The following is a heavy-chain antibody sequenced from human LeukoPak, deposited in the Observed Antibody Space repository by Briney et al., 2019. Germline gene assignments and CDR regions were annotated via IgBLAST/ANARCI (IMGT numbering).Heavy chain of an antibody. CDR3: ARGYYGSGSHCCHMDV. D-gene: IGHD3-10*01. J-gene: IGHJ6*03. Sequence: PSETLSLTRAVYVGSSSGYYWSWIRQPPGKGLEGIGEINHSGSTNYNSSLKSRVTISVDTSKNQFSLKLSSVTAADAAVYYCARGYYGSGSHCCHMDVWGKGTTITVS. CDR2: INHSGST. V-gene: IGHV4-34*01. CDR1: VGSSSGYY.